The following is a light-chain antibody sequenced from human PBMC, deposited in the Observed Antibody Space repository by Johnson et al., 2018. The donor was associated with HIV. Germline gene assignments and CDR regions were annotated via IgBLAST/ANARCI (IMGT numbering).Light chain of an antibody. Sequence: QSVLTQSPSVSAAPGQEVTISCSASSSSIGNDFVSWYQQLPGTAPKLLISENNKRPSGIPDRFSGSKSGTSATLGITGLQTGDEADYYCGTWYNSLSVYVFGTGTKVTVL. CDR1: SSSIGNDF. CDR2: ENN. V-gene: IGLV1-51*02. J-gene: IGLJ1*01. CDR3: GTWYNSLSVYV.